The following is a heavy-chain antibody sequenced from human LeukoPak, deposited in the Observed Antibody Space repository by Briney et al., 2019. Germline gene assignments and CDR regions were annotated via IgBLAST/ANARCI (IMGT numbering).Heavy chain of an antibody. CDR3: ARGGYSSGGDFDY. D-gene: IGHD5-18*01. J-gene: IGHJ4*02. CDR1: GGSISSGDYY. CDR2: IYYSGST. V-gene: IGHV4-30-4*01. Sequence: SSQTLSLTCTVSGGSISSGDYYWSWIRQPPGKGLEWIGCIYYSGSTYYNPSLKSRVTISVDRSKNQFSLKLSSVTAADTAVYYCARGGYSSGGDFDYWGLGTLVSVSS.